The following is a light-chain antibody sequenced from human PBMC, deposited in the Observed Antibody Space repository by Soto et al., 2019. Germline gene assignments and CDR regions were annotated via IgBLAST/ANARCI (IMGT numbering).Light chain of an antibody. V-gene: IGKV3-20*01. CDR2: RAS. CDR1: QSVTSNY. J-gene: IGKJ1*01. Sequence: EIGLTQSPGTLSLYPGESATLSCRASQSVTSNYIAWYQQKPGQAPRLLIYRASTRATGIPDRFSGSVSGTDFTLTISRLEPEDFAVYHCQQYGTSPWTFGQGTKVEIK. CDR3: QQYGTSPWT.